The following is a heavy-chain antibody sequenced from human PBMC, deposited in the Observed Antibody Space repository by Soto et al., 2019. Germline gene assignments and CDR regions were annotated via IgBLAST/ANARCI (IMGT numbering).Heavy chain of an antibody. J-gene: IGHJ4*02. V-gene: IGHV1-69*12. CDR3: ARGIQLWLRRINNGYSG. D-gene: IGHD5-18*01. Sequence: QVQLVQSGAEVKKPESSVKVSCKAPGGTFSTYAISWVRQAPGQGLEWMGGIIPMFGTANYAQRFQDRVTITADESTNPVHMDLRSLKSEDTAVYFCARGIQLWLRRINNGYSGWGQGTLVTVSS. CDR2: IIPMFGTA. CDR1: GGTFSTYA.